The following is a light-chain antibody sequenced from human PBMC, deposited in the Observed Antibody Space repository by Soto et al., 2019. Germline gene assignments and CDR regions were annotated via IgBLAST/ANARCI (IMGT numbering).Light chain of an antibody. CDR2: DVS. Sequence: QSALTQPPSASGSPGQSVTISCTGTSSDVGTYNYVSWYQQHPGKAPKLIIYDVSRRPSGVPDRFSGSKSGTSASLAITGLQAEDEADYYCQSCDSSLSGSGVFGTGTKVTVL. CDR1: SSDVGTYNY. CDR3: QSCDSSLSGSGV. V-gene: IGLV2-8*01. J-gene: IGLJ1*01.